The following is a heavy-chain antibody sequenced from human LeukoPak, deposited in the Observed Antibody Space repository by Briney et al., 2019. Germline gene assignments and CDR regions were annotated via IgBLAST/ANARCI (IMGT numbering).Heavy chain of an antibody. V-gene: IGHV1-69*01. J-gene: IGHJ6*04. CDR2: IIPIFGTA. D-gene: IGHD3-10*01. Sequence: VASVKVSCKASGGTFSSYAISWVRQAPGQGLEWMGGIIPIFGTASYAQKFQGRVTITADESTSTAYMELSSLRSEDAAVYYCATYYGSGSYYNGYGMDVWGKGTTVTVSS. CDR1: GGTFSSYA. CDR3: ATYYGSGSYYNGYGMDV.